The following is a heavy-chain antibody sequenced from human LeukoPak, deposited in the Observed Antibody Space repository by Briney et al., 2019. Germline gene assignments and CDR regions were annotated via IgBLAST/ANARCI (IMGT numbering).Heavy chain of an antibody. Sequence: SETLSLTCAVYGGSFSGYYWSWIRQPPGKGLEWIGEINHSGSTNYNPSLKSRVTISVDTSKNQFSLKLSSVTAADTAVYYCARVGSGGVTRNADFDYWGQGTLVTVSS. J-gene: IGHJ4*02. V-gene: IGHV4-34*01. D-gene: IGHD3-16*01. CDR3: ARVGSGGVTRNADFDY. CDR2: INHSGST. CDR1: GGSFSGYY.